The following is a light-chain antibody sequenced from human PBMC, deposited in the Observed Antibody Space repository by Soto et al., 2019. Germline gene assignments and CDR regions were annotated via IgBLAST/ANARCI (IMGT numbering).Light chain of an antibody. Sequence: EIVLTQYTGTLSLSPGERATLSCRASQSVTSNYLAWYQQKPGQAPRLLVYGASSRATGIPDRFSGSGSGTDFTLTISRLEPEDFAVYYCQQYVSSPTFCHVGKVDVK. V-gene: IGKV3-20*01. CDR3: QQYVSSPT. CDR1: QSVTSNY. J-gene: IGKJ1*01. CDR2: GAS.